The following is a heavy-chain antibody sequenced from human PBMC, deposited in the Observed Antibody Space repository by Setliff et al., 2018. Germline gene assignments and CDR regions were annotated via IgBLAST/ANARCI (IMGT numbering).Heavy chain of an antibody. CDR2: IYYSGST. V-gene: IGHV4-59*12. CDR3: ARRTEYYNFWSGYYDY. D-gene: IGHD3-3*01. Sequence: PSETLSLTCTVSGGSISSYYWSWIRQSPGKGLEWIGYIYYSGSTTYNPSLKGRVTISMDTSKNQFSLKLTSVTAADTAVYYCARRTEYYNFWSGYYDYWGQGTLVTVSS. CDR1: GGSISSYY. J-gene: IGHJ4*02.